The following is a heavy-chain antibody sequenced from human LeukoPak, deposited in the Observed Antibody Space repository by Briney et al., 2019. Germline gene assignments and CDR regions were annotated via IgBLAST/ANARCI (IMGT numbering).Heavy chain of an antibody. CDR2: ISGSGGST. V-gene: IGHV3-23*01. CDR1: GFTFSSYA. J-gene: IGHJ4*02. Sequence: GGSLRPSCAASGFTFSSYAMSWVRQAPGKGLERVSAISGSGGSTYYADSVKGRFTISRDNSKNTLYLQMNSLRAEDTAVYYCAKDDSSGDFDYWGQGTLVTVSS. CDR3: AKDDSSGDFDY. D-gene: IGHD6-19*01.